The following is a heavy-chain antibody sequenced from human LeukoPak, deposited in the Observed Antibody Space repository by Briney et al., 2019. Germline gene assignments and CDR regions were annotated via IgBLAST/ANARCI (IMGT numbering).Heavy chain of an antibody. CDR3: AAARAAGTGPTLGY. V-gene: IGHV1-24*01. CDR2: FDPEDGET. Sequence: ASVKVSCKVSGYTLTELSIHWVRQAPGKGLEWMGGFDPEDGETIYAQKFQDRVTMTEDTSTDTAYMDLSSLRSEDTAVYYCAAARAAGTGPTLGYWGQGTLVTVSS. CDR1: GYTLTELS. J-gene: IGHJ4*02. D-gene: IGHD6-13*01.